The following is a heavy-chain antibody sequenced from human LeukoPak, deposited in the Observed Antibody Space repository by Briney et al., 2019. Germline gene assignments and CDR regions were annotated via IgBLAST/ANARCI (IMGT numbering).Heavy chain of an antibody. CDR2: IYYSGST. CDR3: ARAATYYYDSSGYPDY. D-gene: IGHD3-22*01. J-gene: IGHJ4*02. Sequence: SQALSLTCTVSGGSISSGGYYWSWIRQHPGKGLEWIGYIYYSGSTYYNPSLKSRVTISVDTSKNQFSLKLSSVTAADTAVYCCARAATYYYDSSGYPDYWGQGTLVTVSS. CDR1: GGSISSGGYY. V-gene: IGHV4-31*03.